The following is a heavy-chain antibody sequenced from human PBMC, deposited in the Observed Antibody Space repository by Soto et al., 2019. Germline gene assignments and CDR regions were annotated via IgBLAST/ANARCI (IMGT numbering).Heavy chain of an antibody. J-gene: IGHJ5*02. CDR2: IWYDGSNK. CDR1: GFTFSSYG. Sequence: QVQLVESGGGVVQPGRSLRLSCAASGFTFSSYGMHWVRQAPGKGLEWVAVIWYDGSNKYYADSVKGRFTISRDNSKNTLSLQMDSLRAEDTAVYYCAREGGVYSCSWYGGWFDPWGQGTLVTVSS. CDR3: AREGGVYSCSWYGGWFDP. D-gene: IGHD6-13*01. V-gene: IGHV3-33*01.